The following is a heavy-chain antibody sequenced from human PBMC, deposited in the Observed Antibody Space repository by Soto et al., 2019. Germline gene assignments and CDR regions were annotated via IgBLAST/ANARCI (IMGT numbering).Heavy chain of an antibody. J-gene: IGHJ4*02. CDR1: GLTVSSNY. V-gene: IGHV3-66*01. CDR3: ARAKVYYFDY. Sequence: GGSLRLSCAASGLTVSSNYMGWVRQAPGKGLEWVSVIYIGGSTYYADSVKGRFTISRDNSKNTLHLQMNSLRAEDTAVYYCARAKVYYFDYWGQGTLVTVSS. CDR2: IYIGGST.